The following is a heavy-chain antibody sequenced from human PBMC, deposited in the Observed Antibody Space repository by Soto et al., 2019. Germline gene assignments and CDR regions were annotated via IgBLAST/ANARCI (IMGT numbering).Heavy chain of an antibody. CDR2: ISSSGSTI. CDR1: GFTFSDYY. J-gene: IGHJ6*03. D-gene: IGHD3-10*01. V-gene: IGHV3-11*01. CDR3: ARTMVRGVMTLQHYYYMDV. Sequence: QVQLVESGGGLVKPGGSLRLSCAASGFTFSDYYMSWIRQAPGKGLEWVSYISSSGSTIYYADSVKGRFTISRDNAKNSLYLQINSLRAEDTAVYYCARTMVRGVMTLQHYYYMDVWGKGTTVNVSS.